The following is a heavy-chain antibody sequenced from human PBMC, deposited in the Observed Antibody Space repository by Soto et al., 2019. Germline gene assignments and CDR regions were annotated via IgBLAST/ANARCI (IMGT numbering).Heavy chain of an antibody. V-gene: IGHV4-4*02. J-gene: IGHJ4*02. CDR1: GVSISSSSYYW. CDR3: ARRWGEGRVDY. Sequence: PSETLSLTYNVSGVSISSSSYYWRSWVRQPPGKGLEWIGEIYHSGSTNYNPSLKSRVTISVDKSRNQFSLKLSSVTAAGTAVYYCARRWGEGRVDYWGQGTLVTVSS. D-gene: IGHD3-10*01. CDR2: IYHSGST.